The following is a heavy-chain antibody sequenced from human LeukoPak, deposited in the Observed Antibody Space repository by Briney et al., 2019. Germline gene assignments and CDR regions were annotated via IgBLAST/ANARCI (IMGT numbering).Heavy chain of an antibody. CDR1: GFTFSSYG. Sequence: GGSLRLSCAASGFTFSSYGMHWVRQAPGKGLEWVAVIWYDRSKKYYADSVKGRFTISRDNSKNTVDLQMDSLRAEDTAVYYCAKGQYTWTSFFDYWGQGTLVTVSS. J-gene: IGHJ4*02. CDR2: IWYDRSKK. V-gene: IGHV3-33*06. D-gene: IGHD3/OR15-3a*01. CDR3: AKGQYTWTSFFDY.